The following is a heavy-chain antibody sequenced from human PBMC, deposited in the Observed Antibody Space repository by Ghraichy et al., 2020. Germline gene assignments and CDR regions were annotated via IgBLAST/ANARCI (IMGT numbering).Heavy chain of an antibody. J-gene: IGHJ4*02. D-gene: IGHD2-15*01. CDR3: AKDVYCSGGSCYGGAVDY. Sequence: GGSLRLSCAVSGFTFSNYAMSWVRQAPGKGLEWVSTISGRGGSTYYADSVKDRFTISRDNSKNTLYLQMNSLRAEDTAVYYCAKDVYCSGGSCYGGAVDYWGQGTLVTVSS. CDR1: GFTFSNYA. CDR2: ISGRGGST. V-gene: IGHV3-23*01.